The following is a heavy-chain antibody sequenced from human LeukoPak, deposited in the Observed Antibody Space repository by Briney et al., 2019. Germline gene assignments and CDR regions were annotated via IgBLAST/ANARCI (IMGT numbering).Heavy chain of an antibody. J-gene: IGHJ4*02. Sequence: GESLKISCKGSGYSFTSYWIGWVRQMPGKGLEWMGIIYPGDSDTRYSPSFQGQVTISADKSISTAYLQWSSLKASDTAMYYCARQDSRGSYGGGRGFFGDWGQGTLVTVSS. V-gene: IGHV5-51*01. CDR3: ARQDSRGSYGGGRGFFGD. CDR1: GYSFTSYW. D-gene: IGHD1-26*01. CDR2: IYPGDSDT.